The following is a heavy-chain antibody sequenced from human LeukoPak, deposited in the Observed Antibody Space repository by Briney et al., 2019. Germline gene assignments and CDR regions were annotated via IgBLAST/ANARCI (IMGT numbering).Heavy chain of an antibody. D-gene: IGHD1-7*01. CDR2: IYYSGST. CDR1: GVSISSYY. Sequence: PSETLSLTCTVSGVSISSYYWSWIRQPPGKGLEWIGYIYYSGSTNYNPSLKSRVTISVDTSKNQFSLKLSSVTAADTAVYYCARDNWNYGSSMDVWGQGTTVTVSS. J-gene: IGHJ6*02. V-gene: IGHV4-59*01. CDR3: ARDNWNYGSSMDV.